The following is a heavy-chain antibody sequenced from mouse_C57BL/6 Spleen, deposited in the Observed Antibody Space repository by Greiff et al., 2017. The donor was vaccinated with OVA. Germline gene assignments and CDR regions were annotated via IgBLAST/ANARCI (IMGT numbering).Heavy chain of an antibody. CDR2: IRNKANGYTT. D-gene: IGHD3-2*02. V-gene: IGHV7-3*01. J-gene: IGHJ4*01. CDR3: ARYIGSSGYEDY. Sequence: EVKLMESGGGLVQPGGSLSLSCAASGFTFTDYYMSWVRQPPGKALEWLGFIRNKANGYTTEYSASVKGRFTISRDNSQSILYLQMNALRAEDSATYYCARYIGSSGYEDYWGQGTSVTVSS. CDR1: GFTFTDYY.